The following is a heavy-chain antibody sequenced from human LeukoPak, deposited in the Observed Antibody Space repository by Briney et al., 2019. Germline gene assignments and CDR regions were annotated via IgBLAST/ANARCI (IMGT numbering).Heavy chain of an antibody. D-gene: IGHD5-12*01. CDR3: ARVGPSDSGYDSTGLDY. J-gene: IGHJ4*02. V-gene: IGHV3-30*03. CDR1: GFIFSTYG. Sequence: PGGSLRLSCTASGFIFSTYGMHWVRQAPGKGLEWVAIISFDGKKTYYADSVQGRFSISRDNSKNTLYLQMNSLRAEDMAVYYCARVGPSDSGYDSTGLDYWGQGTLVTVSS. CDR2: ISFDGKKT.